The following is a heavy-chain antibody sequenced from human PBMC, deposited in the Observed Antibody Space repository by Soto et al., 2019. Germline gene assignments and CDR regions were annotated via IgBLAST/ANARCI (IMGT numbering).Heavy chain of an antibody. CDR2: IIPIFGTA. CDR1: GGTFSSYA. J-gene: IGHJ6*02. D-gene: IGHD6-6*01. V-gene: IGHV1-69*13. Sequence: SVKVSCKASGGTFSSYAISWVRQAPGQGLEWMGGIIPIFGTANYAQKFQGRVTITADESTSTAYMELSSLRSEDTAVYYCAYSSSAEGFLYYYYGMDVWGQGTTVTVSS. CDR3: AYSSSAEGFLYYYYGMDV.